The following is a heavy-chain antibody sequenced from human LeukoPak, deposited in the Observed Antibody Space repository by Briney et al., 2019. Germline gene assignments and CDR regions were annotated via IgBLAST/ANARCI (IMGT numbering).Heavy chain of an antibody. CDR3: AKEVSYYFDY. CDR2: ISYDGSNK. CDR1: GFTFSSSA. V-gene: IGHV3-30*18. D-gene: IGHD2/OR15-2a*01. Sequence: PGGSLRLSCAASGFTFSSSAMSWVRQAPGKGLEWVAVISYDGSNKYYADSVKGRFTISRDNSKNTLYLQMNSLRAEDTAVYYCAKEVSYYFDYWGQGTLVTVSS. J-gene: IGHJ4*02.